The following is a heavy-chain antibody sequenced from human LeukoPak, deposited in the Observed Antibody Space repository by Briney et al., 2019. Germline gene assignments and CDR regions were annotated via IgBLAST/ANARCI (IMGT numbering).Heavy chain of an antibody. CDR1: GYTFTGYS. V-gene: IGHV1-2*06. J-gene: IGHJ4*02. D-gene: IGHD6-19*01. Sequence: ASVKVSCKASGYTFTGYSMHWVRQAPGQGLEWMGRISPNSGVINYAQKFQGRVTMARDTSISTAYMELSRLRSDDTAVYYCARVSESSGWYSFWDYWGQGTLVTVSS. CDR3: ARVSESSGWYSFWDY. CDR2: ISPNSGVI.